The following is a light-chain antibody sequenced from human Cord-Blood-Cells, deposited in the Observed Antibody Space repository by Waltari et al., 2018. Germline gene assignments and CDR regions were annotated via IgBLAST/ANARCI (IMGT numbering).Light chain of an antibody. CDR3: CSYAGRDVV. CDR1: SSDVGSYNL. CDR2: EGS. Sequence: QSALTQPASVSGSPGQSITISCTGTSSDVGSYNLVSWYQQHPGKAPKRMIYEGSKRPSGVSNRFSGSKSGNTASLTISWLQAEDESDYYCCSYAGRDVVFGGGTKLTVL. V-gene: IGLV2-23*01. J-gene: IGLJ2*01.